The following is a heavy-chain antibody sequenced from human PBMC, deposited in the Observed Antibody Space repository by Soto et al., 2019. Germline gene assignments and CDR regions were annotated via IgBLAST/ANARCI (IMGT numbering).Heavy chain of an antibody. CDR3: ARPIGIAVAGYYFDY. Sequence: PSETLSLTCAVYGGSFSGYYLIWILQPPGNWVECMGEVNHILSTSYNPSLKSRVAMSVDTSKNQFSLKLSCLTAAETAMYSCARPIGIAVAGYYFDYWGQGTLVTVS. CDR1: GGSFSGYY. D-gene: IGHD6-19*01. V-gene: IGHV4-34*01. CDR2: VNHILST. J-gene: IGHJ4*02.